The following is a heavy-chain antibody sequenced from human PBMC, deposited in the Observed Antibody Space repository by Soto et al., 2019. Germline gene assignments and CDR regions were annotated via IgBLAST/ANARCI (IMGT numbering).Heavy chain of an antibody. D-gene: IGHD6-19*01. CDR1: GYTFTPYP. CDR2: ISGDSGNT. Sequence: ASVKVSCKASGYTFTPYPIHWVRQAPGQRLEWMGWISGDSGNTKYSPKLQDRVTITRDTSASTAYMELSSLRSEDTALYYCARDGVAAGNINFDYWGQGTLVTVSS. CDR3: ARDGVAAGNINFDY. J-gene: IGHJ4*01. V-gene: IGHV1-3*01.